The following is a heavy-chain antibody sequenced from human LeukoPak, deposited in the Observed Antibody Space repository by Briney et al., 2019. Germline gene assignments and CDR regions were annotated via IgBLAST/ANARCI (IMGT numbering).Heavy chain of an antibody. V-gene: IGHV3-53*01. CDR1: GFTVSSNY. J-gene: IGHJ4*02. Sequence: GGSLRLSCAASGFTVSSNYMSWVRQAPGKGLEWVSVIYSGGSTYYADSVKGRFTISRDNSKNTLYLQMNSLRAEDTALYYCAKELTARLPFDYWGQGTLVTVS. CDR3: AKELTARLPFDY. D-gene: IGHD6-6*01. CDR2: IYSGGST.